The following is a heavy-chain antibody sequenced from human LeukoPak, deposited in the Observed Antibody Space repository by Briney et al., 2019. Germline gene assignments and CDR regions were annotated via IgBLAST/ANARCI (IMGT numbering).Heavy chain of an antibody. V-gene: IGHV3-30*18. Sequence: GGSLRLSCAASGFIFSFYVMHWVRQAPGKGLEWVAVVSYDGSNKSYADSVKGRFSISRDNSKSTLYLQMNSLRAEDTAVYYCAKVLVPASRNDPGYYYGMDVWGQGTTVTVS. J-gene: IGHJ6*02. CDR3: AKVLVPASRNDPGYYYGMDV. CDR2: VSYDGSNK. D-gene: IGHD3-10*02. CDR1: GFIFSFYV.